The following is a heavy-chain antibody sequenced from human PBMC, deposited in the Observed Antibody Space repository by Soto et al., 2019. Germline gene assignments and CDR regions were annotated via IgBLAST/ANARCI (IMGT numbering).Heavy chain of an antibody. D-gene: IGHD3-22*01. CDR2: IYSGGYK. CDR3: AREAIIVIAAPEYYFDY. J-gene: IGHJ4*02. Sequence: EVQLVESGGDLVQRGGSLRLSCAASGFDVSNTDMSWVRQAPGKGLEWVSVIYSGGYKNYADSVKGRFIVSRDSPKNTLYLQMDRLRAEDTAVYYCAREAIIVIAAPEYYFDYWGQGTLVTVSS. V-gene: IGHV3-66*01. CDR1: GFDVSNTD.